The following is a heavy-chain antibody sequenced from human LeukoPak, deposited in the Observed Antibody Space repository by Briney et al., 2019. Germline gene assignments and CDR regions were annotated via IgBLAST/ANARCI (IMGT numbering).Heavy chain of an antibody. D-gene: IGHD2-15*01. J-gene: IGHJ4*02. CDR3: AKTRVEVCSGDRCYYTAPDY. Sequence: PGGSLRLSCAASGFTFGSCAMSWVRQAPGKGLEWVSAISRSGTRTYYADSVKGRFTISRDDSKSTVNLQMNSLRAEDTAIYYCAKTRVEVCSGDRCYYTAPDYLGQGIPVTVSA. CDR1: GFTFGSCA. V-gene: IGHV3-23*01. CDR2: ISRSGTRT.